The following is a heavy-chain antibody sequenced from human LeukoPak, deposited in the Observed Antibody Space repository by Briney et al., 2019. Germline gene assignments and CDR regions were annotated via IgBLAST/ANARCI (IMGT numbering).Heavy chain of an antibody. CDR1: GGSSNNYY. CDR2: VYTSVST. J-gene: IGHJ4*02. V-gene: IGHV4-4*07. Sequence: KPSETLSLTCTVSGGSSNNYYWSWIRQSAGKGLEWIGRVYTSVSTNYNPSLKSRVSMSVDTSKNQFSLRLRSVTAADTAVYYCARESGYYYDTSGYTFDYWGQGILVTVSS. CDR3: ARESGYYYDTSGYTFDY. D-gene: IGHD3-22*01.